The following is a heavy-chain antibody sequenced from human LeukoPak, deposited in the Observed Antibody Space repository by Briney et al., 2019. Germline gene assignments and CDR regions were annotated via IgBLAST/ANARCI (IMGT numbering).Heavy chain of an antibody. J-gene: IGHJ3*02. CDR3: ARPAAQTPYDAFDI. CDR1: GGSISSYY. D-gene: IGHD6-13*01. CDR2: IYYSGST. V-gene: IGHV4-59*07. Sequence: PSDTLSLTCTVSGGSISSYYWSWIRQPPGKGLEWIGYIYYSGSTNYNPSLKSRVTISVDTSKNQFSLKLSSVTAADTAVYNCARPAAQTPYDAFDIWGQGRMVTVSS.